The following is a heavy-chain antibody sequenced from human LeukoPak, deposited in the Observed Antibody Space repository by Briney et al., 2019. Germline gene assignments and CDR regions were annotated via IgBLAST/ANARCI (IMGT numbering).Heavy chain of an antibody. Sequence: ASVKVSCKASGYTFTGYYMHWVRQAPGQGLEWMGWINPNHGGTNYAQKFQGRVTMTRDTSISTAYMELSRLRSDDTAVYYCARTYSSGWYSSYWGQGTLVTVSS. CDR3: ARTYSSGWYSSY. V-gene: IGHV1-2*02. CDR2: INPNHGGT. CDR1: GYTFTGYY. D-gene: IGHD6-19*01. J-gene: IGHJ4*02.